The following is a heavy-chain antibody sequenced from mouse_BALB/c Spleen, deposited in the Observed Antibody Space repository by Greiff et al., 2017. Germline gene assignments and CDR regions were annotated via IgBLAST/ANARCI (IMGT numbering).Heavy chain of an antibody. CDR1: GFNIKDTY. Sequence: VQLQQSGAELVKPGASVKLSCTASGFNIKDTYMHWVKQRPEQGLEWIGRIDPANGNTKYDPKFQGKATITADTSSNTAYLQLSSLTSEDTAVYYCASWYYYGSSDYFDYWGQGTTLTVSS. J-gene: IGHJ2*01. V-gene: IGHV14-3*02. D-gene: IGHD1-1*01. CDR2: IDPANGNT. CDR3: ASWYYYGSSDYFDY.